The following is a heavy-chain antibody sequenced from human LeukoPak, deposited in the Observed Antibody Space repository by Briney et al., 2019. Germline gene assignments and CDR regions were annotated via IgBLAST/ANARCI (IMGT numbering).Heavy chain of an antibody. D-gene: IGHD3-10*01. CDR3: VKTMVRGVIIPLFDY. Sequence: PGGSLRLSCAASGFTFSSYAMSWVRQAPGKGLEWVSAISGSGGSTYYADSVKGRFTISRDNSKNTLYLQMNSLRAEDTAVYYCVKTMVRGVIIPLFDYWGQGTLVTVSS. V-gene: IGHV3-23*01. J-gene: IGHJ4*02. CDR1: GFTFSSYA. CDR2: ISGSGGST.